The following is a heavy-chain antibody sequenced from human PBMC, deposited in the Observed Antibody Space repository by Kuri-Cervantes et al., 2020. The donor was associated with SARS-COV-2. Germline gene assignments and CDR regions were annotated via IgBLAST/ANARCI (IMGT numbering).Heavy chain of an antibody. V-gene: IGHV1-18*01. Sequence: ASVKVSCKASGYTFTSYGISWVRQAPGQVLEWMGWISAYNGNTNYAQKLQGRVTMTTDTSTSTAYMNLSSLRSDDTTVYYCARAEIETGHTLYFDSWGQGTLVTVSS. D-gene: IGHD7-27*01. CDR3: ARAEIETGHTLYFDS. CDR2: ISAYNGNT. J-gene: IGHJ4*02. CDR1: GYTFTSYG.